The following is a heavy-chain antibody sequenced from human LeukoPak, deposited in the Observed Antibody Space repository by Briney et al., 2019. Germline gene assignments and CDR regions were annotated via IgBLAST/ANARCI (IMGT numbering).Heavy chain of an antibody. CDR3: AGSADPSFYDSSGSDTFDI. V-gene: IGHV4-39*01. CDR2: VYYTGST. J-gene: IGHJ3*02. D-gene: IGHD3-22*01. Sequence: KASETLSLTCIVSGDSISNNKYYWGWIRQPPGKGLEWIGSVYYTGSTYSNPSLKSRVTISADTSKNEFSLKLSSVTAADTAVYYCAGSADPSFYDSSGSDTFDIWGQGTMVTVSS. CDR1: GDSISNNKYY.